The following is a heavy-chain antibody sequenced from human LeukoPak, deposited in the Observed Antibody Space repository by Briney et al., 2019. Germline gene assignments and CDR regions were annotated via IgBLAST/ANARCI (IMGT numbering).Heavy chain of an antibody. J-gene: IGHJ4*02. Sequence: PGGSLRLSCAASGFTFSSYGMHWVRQAPGKGLEWVGRIKSKTDGGTTDYAAPVKGRFTISRDDSKNTLYLQMNSLKTEDTAVYYCTTDFGIVLVPPAPGFDYWGQGTLVTVSS. V-gene: IGHV3-15*01. CDR1: GFTFSSYG. D-gene: IGHD2-2*01. CDR2: IKSKTDGGTT. CDR3: TTDFGIVLVPPAPGFDY.